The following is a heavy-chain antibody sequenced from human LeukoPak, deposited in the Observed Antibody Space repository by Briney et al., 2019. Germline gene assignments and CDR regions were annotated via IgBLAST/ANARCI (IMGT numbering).Heavy chain of an antibody. J-gene: IGHJ4*02. CDR1: GFTFGSYA. D-gene: IGHD3-3*01. Sequence: GGSLRLSCAASGFTFGSYAMHWVRQATGKGLEWVAVVWYDGVKKYYLDSVEGRFTVSRANSRNTLYLQMDSLRAEDTAVYFCAKDALRHGDLYYFDYWGQGTSVIVSS. CDR2: VWYDGVKK. V-gene: IGHV3-33*06. CDR3: AKDALRHGDLYYFDY.